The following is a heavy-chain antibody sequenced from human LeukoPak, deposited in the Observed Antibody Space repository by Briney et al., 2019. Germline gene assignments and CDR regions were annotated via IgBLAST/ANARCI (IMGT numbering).Heavy chain of an antibody. CDR3: ARDREGFDP. Sequence: GGSLRLSCAASGFTFSSYSMNWVRQAPGKGLEWVSSISRSSSYIYYADSVKGRFTISRDNAKNSLYLQMNSLRAEDTAVYYCARDREGFDPWGQGTLVTVSS. V-gene: IGHV3-21*01. CDR2: ISRSSSYI. J-gene: IGHJ5*02. CDR1: GFTFSSYS.